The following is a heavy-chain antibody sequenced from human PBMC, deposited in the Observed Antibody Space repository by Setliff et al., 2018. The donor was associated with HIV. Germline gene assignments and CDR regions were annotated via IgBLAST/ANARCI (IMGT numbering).Heavy chain of an antibody. CDR1: GGSFTSYT. J-gene: IGHJ5*02. CDR3: ARARPGDHYESTGYQLADWFDP. V-gene: IGHV1-69*02. CDR2: IIPIVTIA. D-gene: IGHD3-22*01. Sequence: SVKVSCKASGGSFTSYTFSWVRQAPGQGLEWMGRIIPIVTIAHYAEQFVGRVTITADKSTSTTYMEVSSLRSEDTAAYYGARARPGDHYESTGYQLADWFDPWGQGTLVTVSS.